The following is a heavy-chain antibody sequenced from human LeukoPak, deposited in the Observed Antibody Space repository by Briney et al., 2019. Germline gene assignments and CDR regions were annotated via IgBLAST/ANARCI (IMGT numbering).Heavy chain of an antibody. CDR2: ISAYNGNT. J-gene: IGHJ5*02. Sequence: GASVKVSCKASGGTFSSYAISWVRQAPGQGLEWMGWISAYNGNTNYAQKLQGRVTMTTDTSTSTAYMELRSLRSDDTAVYYCAREHYDILTGYYRWFDPWGQGTLVTVSS. CDR3: AREHYDILTGYYRWFDP. D-gene: IGHD3-9*01. CDR1: GGTFSSYA. V-gene: IGHV1-18*01.